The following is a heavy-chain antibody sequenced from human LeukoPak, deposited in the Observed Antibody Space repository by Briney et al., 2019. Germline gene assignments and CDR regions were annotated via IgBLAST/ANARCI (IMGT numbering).Heavy chain of an antibody. CDR2: IYYSGST. CDR1: GGSISSYY. D-gene: IGHD3-10*01. J-gene: IGHJ5*02. V-gene: IGHV4-59*01. Sequence: PSETLSLTCTVSGGSISSYYWSWIRQPPGKGLEWIGYIYYSGSTNYNPSLKSRVTISVDTSKNQFSLKLSSVTAADTAVYYCARGISGSYYNGWFDPWGQGTPVTVSS. CDR3: ARGISGSYYNGWFDP.